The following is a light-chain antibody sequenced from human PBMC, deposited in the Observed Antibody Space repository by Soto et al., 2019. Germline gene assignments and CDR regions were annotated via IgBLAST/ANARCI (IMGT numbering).Light chain of an antibody. J-gene: IGLJ2*01. CDR2: EVS. CDR1: SSDVGGYNY. CDR3: SSFAGNNNLV. Sequence: QSALTQPPSASGSXXXSVTXXXXXTSSDVGGYNYVSWYQQHPGKAPKLMISEVSKRPSGVPDRFSGSKSGNTASLTVSGLQAEDEADYYCSSFAGNNNLVFGGGTKLTVL. V-gene: IGLV2-8*01.